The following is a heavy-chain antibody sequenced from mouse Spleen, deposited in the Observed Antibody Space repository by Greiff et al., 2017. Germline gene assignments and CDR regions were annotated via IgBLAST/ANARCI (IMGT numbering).Heavy chain of an antibody. CDR2: IDPSDSYT. V-gene: IGHV1-69*01. Sequence: QVQLQQPGAELVMPGASVKLSCKASGYTFTSYWMHWVKQRPGQGLEWIGEIDPSDSYTNYNQKFKGKATLTVDKSSSTAYMQHSSLTSEDSAVYYCARGYYSKGYFDVWGAGTAVTGSS. CDR1: GYTFTSYW. CDR3: ARGYYSKGYFDV. D-gene: IGHD2-5*01. J-gene: IGHJ1*01.